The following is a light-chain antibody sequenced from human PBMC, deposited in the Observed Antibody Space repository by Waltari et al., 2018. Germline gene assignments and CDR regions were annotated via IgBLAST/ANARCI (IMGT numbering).Light chain of an antibody. Sequence: QSALTQPASVSGSPGQSITISCIGTGRDVGNSHYFSWYQCHPGQAPKLMIYDVTERPSGVSDRFSGSKSGNTASLTISGLQTEDEAFYYCSSYTSDSTIVFGGGTRLTVL. CDR3: SSYTSDSTIV. CDR2: DVT. CDR1: GRDVGNSHY. V-gene: IGLV2-14*03. J-gene: IGLJ3*02.